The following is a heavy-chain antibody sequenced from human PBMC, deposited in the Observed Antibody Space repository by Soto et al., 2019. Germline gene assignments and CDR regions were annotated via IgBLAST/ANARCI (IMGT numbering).Heavy chain of an antibody. CDR1: GGSISSYY. CDR3: ARHVVPAAIPQAYFDY. Sequence: PSETLSLACPVAGGSISSYYSSWIRQPPGKGLEWIGYIYYSGSTNYNPSLKSRVTISVDTSKNQFSLKLSSVTAADTAVYYCARHVVPAAIPQAYFDYWGQGTLVTVSS. CDR2: IYYSGST. J-gene: IGHJ4*02. D-gene: IGHD2-2*02. V-gene: IGHV4-59*08.